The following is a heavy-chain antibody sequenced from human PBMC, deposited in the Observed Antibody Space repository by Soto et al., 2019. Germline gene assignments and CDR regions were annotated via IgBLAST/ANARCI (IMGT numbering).Heavy chain of an antibody. J-gene: IGHJ4*02. CDR3: ARGGSGSPMAHDH. V-gene: IGHV3-53*01. Sequence: GGSLRLSCAASGSTVSSNYMSWVRQAPGKGLEWVSVIYSGGSTYYADSVKGRFTISRDNSKNPLYLQMNSLRAEDTAVYRCARGGSGSPMAHDHWGEGTLVTVSS. D-gene: IGHD3-10*01. CDR2: IYSGGST. CDR1: GSTVSSNY.